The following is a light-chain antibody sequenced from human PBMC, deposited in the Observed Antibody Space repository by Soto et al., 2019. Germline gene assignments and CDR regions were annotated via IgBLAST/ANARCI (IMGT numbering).Light chain of an antibody. Sequence: QPVLTQPASVSGSPGQSITISCTGTSSDVGGYNYVSWYQQYPGKAPKVMIYEVTNRPSGVSNRFSGSKSGNTASLTISGLQAEDEADYYCSSYTSSNTLIFGGGTQLTVL. CDR2: EVT. CDR3: SSYTSSNTLI. V-gene: IGLV2-14*01. CDR1: SSDVGGYNY. J-gene: IGLJ2*01.